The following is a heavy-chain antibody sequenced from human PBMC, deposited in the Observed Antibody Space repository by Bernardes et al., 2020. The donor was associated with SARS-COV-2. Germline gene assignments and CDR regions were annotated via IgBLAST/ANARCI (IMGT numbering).Heavy chain of an antibody. D-gene: IGHD3-16*01. Sequence: GSLRLSCAASGFTVSSNYMGWVRQAPGKGLEWVSVIYRGGSTYYGDSVKGRFSISRDNSKNTLFLQMNSLRVEDTAVYYCASRMATSWGFDYWGQGTLVTVSS. J-gene: IGHJ4*02. CDR1: GFTVSSNY. V-gene: IGHV3-66*02. CDR2: IYRGGST. CDR3: ASRMATSWGFDY.